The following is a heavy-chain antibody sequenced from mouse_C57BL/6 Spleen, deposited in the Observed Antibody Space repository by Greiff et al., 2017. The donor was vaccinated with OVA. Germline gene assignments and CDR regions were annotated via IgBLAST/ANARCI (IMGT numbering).Heavy chain of an antibody. V-gene: IGHV1-39*01. CDR3: ARSRGSSYWFDY. Sequence: EVQLQQSGPELVKPGASVKISCKASGYSFTDYNMNWVKQSNGKSLEWIGVINPNYGTTSYNQKFKGKATLTVDQSSSTAYMHLNSLASEDSTVYYGARSRGSSYWFDYWGQGTTLTVSS. D-gene: IGHD1-1*01. CDR1: GYSFTDYN. CDR2: INPNYGTT. J-gene: IGHJ2*01.